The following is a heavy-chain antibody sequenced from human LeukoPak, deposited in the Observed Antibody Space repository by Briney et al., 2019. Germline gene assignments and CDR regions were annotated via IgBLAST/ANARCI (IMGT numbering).Heavy chain of an antibody. J-gene: IGHJ4*02. CDR2: IYHSGDT. Sequence: PSETLSLTCVVSGYSVRSGYYWGWIRQPPGKRLEWIGSIYHSGDTYYNPSLKSRVTISLDTSKNQFSLKLSSVTAADTAVYYCARGSLAAAAPFDYWGQGTLVTVSS. CDR1: GYSVRSGYY. V-gene: IGHV4-38-2*01. D-gene: IGHD6-13*01. CDR3: ARGSLAAAAPFDY.